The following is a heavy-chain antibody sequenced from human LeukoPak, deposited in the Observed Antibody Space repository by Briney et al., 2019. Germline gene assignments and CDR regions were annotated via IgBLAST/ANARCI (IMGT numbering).Heavy chain of an antibody. V-gene: IGHV3-23*01. CDR1: GFTFSSYA. Sequence: GGSLRLSCAASGFTFSSYAMSWVRQAPGKGLEWVSAISGSGGSTYYAGSVKGRFTISRDNSKNTLYLQMNSLRAEDTAVYYCAKDPRGSGSYCPYFDYWGQGTLVTVSS. CDR2: ISGSGGST. D-gene: IGHD3-10*01. J-gene: IGHJ4*02. CDR3: AKDPRGSGSYCPYFDY.